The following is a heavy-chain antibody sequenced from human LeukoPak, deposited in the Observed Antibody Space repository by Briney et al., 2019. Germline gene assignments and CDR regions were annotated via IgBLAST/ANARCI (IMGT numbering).Heavy chain of an antibody. Sequence: GSSVKVSCKASGGTFSSYAISWVRQAPGQGLEWMGGIIPIFGTASYAQKFQGRVTMTRDTSTSTVYMELSSLRSEDTAVYYCARRLGNAMDVWGQGTTVTVSS. J-gene: IGHJ6*02. D-gene: IGHD7-27*01. V-gene: IGHV1-69*05. CDR2: IIPIFGTA. CDR3: ARRLGNAMDV. CDR1: GGTFSSYA.